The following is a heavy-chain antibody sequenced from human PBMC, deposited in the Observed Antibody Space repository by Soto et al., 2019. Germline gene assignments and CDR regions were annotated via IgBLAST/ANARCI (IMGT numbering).Heavy chain of an antibody. CDR2: IYYGGST. Sequence: SETLSLTCTVSGGSISSSSYYWGWIRQPPGKGLEWIGSIYYGGSTYYNPSLKSRVTISVDTSKNQFSLKLSSVTAADTAVYYCARHLKARRANYYYGMDVWGQGTTVTVSS. CDR3: ARHLKARRANYYYGMDV. D-gene: IGHD3-9*01. J-gene: IGHJ6*02. V-gene: IGHV4-39*01. CDR1: GGSISSSSYY.